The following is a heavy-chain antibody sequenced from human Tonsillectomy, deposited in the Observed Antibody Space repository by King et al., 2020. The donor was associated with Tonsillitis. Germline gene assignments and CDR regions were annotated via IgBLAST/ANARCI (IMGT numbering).Heavy chain of an antibody. D-gene: IGHD3-3*01. CDR3: AGVGYDFWSGYHLYFDY. CDR2: IYYSGST. J-gene: IGHJ4*02. Sequence: QVQLQESGPGLVKPSQTLSLTCTVSGGSISSGDYYWSWIRQHPGKGLEWIGYIYYSGSTYYNPSLKSRVTISIDTSKNQFSLKLSSVTAADTAVYYCAGVGYDFWSGYHLYFDYWGQGTLVTVSS. V-gene: IGHV4-31*03. CDR1: GGSISSGDYY.